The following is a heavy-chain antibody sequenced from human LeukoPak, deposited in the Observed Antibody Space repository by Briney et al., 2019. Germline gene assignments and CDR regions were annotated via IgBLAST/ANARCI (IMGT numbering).Heavy chain of an antibody. CDR2: ISSSSSTI. CDR3: ARDLSIAYCGGDCIGIDY. Sequence: GGSLRLSCAASGFTFSSYSMNWVRQAPGKGLEWVSYISSSSSTIYYADSVKGRFTISRDNAKNSLYLQMNSLRAEDTAVYYCARDLSIAYCGGDCIGIDYWGQGTLVTVSS. CDR1: GFTFSSYS. J-gene: IGHJ4*02. V-gene: IGHV3-48*04. D-gene: IGHD2-21*02.